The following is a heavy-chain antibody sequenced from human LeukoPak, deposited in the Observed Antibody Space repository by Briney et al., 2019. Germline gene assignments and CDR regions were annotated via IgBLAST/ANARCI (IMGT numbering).Heavy chain of an antibody. D-gene: IGHD2-15*01. J-gene: IGHJ5*02. V-gene: IGHV1-2*02. Sequence: ASVKVSCKASGYTFTGYYMHWVRQAPGQGLEWMGWINPNSGGTNYAQKFQGRVTMTRDTSISTAYMELSRLRADDTAVYYCARGRYCSGGSCSLNWFDPWGQGTLVTVSS. CDR3: ARGRYCSGGSCSLNWFDP. CDR2: INPNSGGT. CDR1: GYTFTGYY.